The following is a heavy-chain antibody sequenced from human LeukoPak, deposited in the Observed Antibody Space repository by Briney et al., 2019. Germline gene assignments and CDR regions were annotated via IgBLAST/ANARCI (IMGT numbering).Heavy chain of an antibody. D-gene: IGHD3-22*01. V-gene: IGHV3-23*01. CDR2: ISGSGGST. J-gene: IGHJ4*02. CDR1: GFTFSSYG. Sequence: PGGSLRLSCAASGFTFSSYGMDWVCQAPEQGLEWVSGISGSGGSTYYADSVKGRFTISRDNSKNTLYLQMNSLRAEDTAVYYCAKLLYYYDSSQPYWGQGTLVTVSS. CDR3: AKLLYYYDSSQPY.